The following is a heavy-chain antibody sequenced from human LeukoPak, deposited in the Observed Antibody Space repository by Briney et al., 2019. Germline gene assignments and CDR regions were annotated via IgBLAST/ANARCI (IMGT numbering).Heavy chain of an antibody. CDR1: GGSISSYY. CDR2: IYYSGST. CDR3: ARLGGSDRQH. V-gene: IGHV4-59*01. D-gene: IGHD1-26*01. J-gene: IGHJ1*01. Sequence: SETLSLTCTVSGGSISSYYWSWIRQPPGKGLEWVGYIYYSGSTNYNPSLKSRVTISVDTSKNQFSLKLSSVTAANTAVYYCARLGGSDRQHWGQGTLVTVSS.